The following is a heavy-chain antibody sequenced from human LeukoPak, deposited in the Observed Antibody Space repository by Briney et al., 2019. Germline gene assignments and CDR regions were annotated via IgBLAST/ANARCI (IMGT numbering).Heavy chain of an antibody. Sequence: GGCLRLSCAASGFTFSNYDMSWVRQAPGKGLEWVSSISDSGGSTYYADSVEGRFTISRDNSKNTLYLQMTNLRAADTAVYYCAKDLSRAVAADWFDPWDQGSLVTVSS. V-gene: IGHV3-23*01. CDR2: ISDSGGST. CDR3: AKDLSRAVAADWFDP. D-gene: IGHD6-19*01. CDR1: GFTFSNYD. J-gene: IGHJ5*02.